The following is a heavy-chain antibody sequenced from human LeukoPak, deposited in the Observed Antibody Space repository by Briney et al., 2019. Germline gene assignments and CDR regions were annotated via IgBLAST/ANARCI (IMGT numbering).Heavy chain of an antibody. D-gene: IGHD3-22*01. Sequence: GGSLRLSCAASGFTFSSYAMTWVRQAPGKGLEWVSGISGSGGATYSADSVKGRFTISRDNPKNTLYLQMNSLRAEDTAVYYCATHGTGYDSSGYYYFDYWGQGTLVTVSS. CDR1: GFTFSSYA. CDR2: ISGSGGAT. CDR3: ATHGTGYDSSGYYYFDY. J-gene: IGHJ4*02. V-gene: IGHV3-23*01.